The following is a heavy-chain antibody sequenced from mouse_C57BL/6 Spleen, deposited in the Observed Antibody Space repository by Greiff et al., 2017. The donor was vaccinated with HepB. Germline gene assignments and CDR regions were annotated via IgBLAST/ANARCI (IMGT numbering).Heavy chain of an antibody. CDR3: ARPMITTGYYYAMDY. V-gene: IGHV5-17*01. Sequence: EVKLVESGGGLVKPGGSLKLSCAASGFTFSDYGMHWVRQAPEKGLEWVAYISSGSSTIYYADTVKGRFTISRDNAKNTLFLQMTSLRSEDTAMYYWARPMITTGYYYAMDYWGQGTSVTVSS. CDR2: ISSGSSTI. D-gene: IGHD2-4*01. J-gene: IGHJ4*01. CDR1: GFTFSDYG.